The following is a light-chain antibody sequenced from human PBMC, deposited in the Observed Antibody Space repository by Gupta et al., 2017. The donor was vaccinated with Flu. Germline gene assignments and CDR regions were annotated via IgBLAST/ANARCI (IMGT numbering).Light chain of an antibody. J-gene: IGLJ3*02. CDR1: SIDVVGSKY. CDR2: EVS. CDR3: YSYATSSTPWL. V-gene: IGLV2-14*01. Sequence: ITISCTGTSIDVVGSKYVSWYEHHPGKAPKLIIFEVSHRPSGVSNRFSGSKSGNTASLTISGLQADDEADYYCYSYATSSTPWLFGGGTKLTVL.